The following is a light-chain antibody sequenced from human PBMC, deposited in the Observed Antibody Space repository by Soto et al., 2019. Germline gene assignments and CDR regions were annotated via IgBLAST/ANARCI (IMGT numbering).Light chain of an antibody. CDR3: QQLNTYPVT. CDR1: QGISRY. V-gene: IGKV1-9*01. Sequence: IQLTQSPSSLSASVGDSVTITCRASQGISRYLAWYQQKPGRAPKLLISAASTLQSGVPSRFSGSGSGTDFPLSISSLQPDDVATYYCQQLNTYPVTFGGGTTVEVK. CDR2: AAS. J-gene: IGKJ4*01.